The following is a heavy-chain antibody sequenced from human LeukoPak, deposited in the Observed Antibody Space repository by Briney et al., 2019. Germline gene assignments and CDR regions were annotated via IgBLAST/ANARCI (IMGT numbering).Heavy chain of an antibody. D-gene: IGHD2-2*02. CDR3: TTSRTNDCSSPSCYTDY. J-gene: IGHJ4*02. V-gene: IGHV4-39*01. CDR1: GASIYTSSSY. Sequence: SETLSLTCTVSGASIYTSSSYWGWFRQPPGKGLEWIASVYYTGSTYYGPSLKSRATISVDTSKNQFSLELNSVTAADTAVYYCTTSRTNDCSSPSCYTDYWGQGTLVTVSS. CDR2: VYYTGST.